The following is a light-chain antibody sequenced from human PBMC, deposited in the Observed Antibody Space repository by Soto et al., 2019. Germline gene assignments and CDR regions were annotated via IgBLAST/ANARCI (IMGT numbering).Light chain of an antibody. J-gene: IGLJ1*01. CDR2: DVS. Sequence: QSALTRPASVSGSPGQSIAISCTGTSSDVGSDYNYVSWYQQHPGKAPKLMVYDVSTRPSGVSNRFSGSKSGTTASLTISGLQAEDEADYYCCSYTSISTYVFGTGTKLTVL. V-gene: IGLV2-14*03. CDR3: CSYTSISTYV. CDR1: SSDVGSDYNY.